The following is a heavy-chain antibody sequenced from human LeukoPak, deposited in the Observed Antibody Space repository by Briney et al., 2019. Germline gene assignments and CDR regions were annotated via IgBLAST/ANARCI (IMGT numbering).Heavy chain of an antibody. V-gene: IGHV4-34*01. Sequence: ASETLSLTCAVYGGSFSGYYWSWIRQPPGKGLEWIGEINHSGSTNYNPSLKSRVTISVDTSKNQFSLKLSSVTAADTAVYYCARGRGSSGSTSFDYWGQGTLVTVSS. CDR1: GGSFSGYY. D-gene: IGHD6-19*01. J-gene: IGHJ4*02. CDR3: ARGRGSSGSTSFDY. CDR2: INHSGST.